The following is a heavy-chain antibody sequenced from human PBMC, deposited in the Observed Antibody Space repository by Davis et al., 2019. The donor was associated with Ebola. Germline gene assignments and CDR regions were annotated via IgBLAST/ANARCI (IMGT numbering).Heavy chain of an antibody. J-gene: IGHJ4*02. Sequence: SLKTPCAAPGFTYRCYRLSLVRQAPGKGLEWVANIKQDGSEKYYVDSVKGRFTISRDNAKNSLYLQMNNLGAEDTAVYYCAREEMATLYWGQGTLVTVSS. D-gene: IGHD5-24*01. CDR3: AREEMATLY. CDR2: IKQDGSEK. V-gene: IGHV3-7*03. CDR1: GFTYRCYR.